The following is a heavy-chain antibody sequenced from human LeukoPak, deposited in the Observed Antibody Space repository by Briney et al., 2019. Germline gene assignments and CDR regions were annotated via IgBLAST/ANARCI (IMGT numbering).Heavy chain of an antibody. Sequence: PGGSLRVSCAASGFTFSRDSMNWVRQAPGKGLEWVSSISSRSIDIYYADSVKGRFTISRDTAKNSLYLHMNTVRAADTAVYYCATLGVRGVPFYFDFRTQGTL. CDR1: GFTFSRDS. CDR2: ISSRSIDI. D-gene: IGHD3-10*01. CDR3: ATLGVRGVPFYFDF. J-gene: IGHJ4*02. V-gene: IGHV3-21*01.